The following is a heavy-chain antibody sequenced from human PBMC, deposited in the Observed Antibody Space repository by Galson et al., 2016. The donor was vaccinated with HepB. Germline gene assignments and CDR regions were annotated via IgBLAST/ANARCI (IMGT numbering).Heavy chain of an antibody. J-gene: IGHJ4*02. CDR3: ARTRGEDYSYGYQGLDY. D-gene: IGHD5-18*01. Sequence: PALVKPTQTLTVTCSFSGFSLYSRGMSLSWVRQPPGKALEWLALIDWEDNKYYRPSLETRLANSKDTSKNQVILTLTNVDPVDTATYYCARTRGEDYSYGYQGLDYWGQGTLVTVSS. CDR1: GFSLYSRGMS. CDR2: IDWEDNK. V-gene: IGHV2-70*13.